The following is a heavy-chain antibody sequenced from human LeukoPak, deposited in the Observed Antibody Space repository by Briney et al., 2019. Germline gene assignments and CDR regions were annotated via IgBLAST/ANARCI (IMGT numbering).Heavy chain of an antibody. V-gene: IGHV3-33*01. CDR2: IWYDGSNK. D-gene: IGHD4-23*01. J-gene: IGHJ4*02. CDR1: GFTFSSYG. Sequence: GRSLRLSWAAAGFTFSSYGMHWVRQAPGKGLEWVAVIWYDGSNKYYADSVKGRFTISRDNSKNPLYLQMNSLRAEDTAVYYCARARTVEPDYWGQGTLVTVSS. CDR3: ARARTVEPDY.